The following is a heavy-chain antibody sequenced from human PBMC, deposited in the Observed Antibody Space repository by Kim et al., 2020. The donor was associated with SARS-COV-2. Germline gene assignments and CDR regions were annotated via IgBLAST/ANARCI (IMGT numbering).Heavy chain of an antibody. J-gene: IGHJ2*01. CDR2: ISHSGST. V-gene: IGHV4-34*01. CDR1: GGSFSGYY. CDR3: ARGEVQLWLPWYFDL. Sequence: SETLSLTCAVYGGSFSGYYWNWLRQPPGKGLEWIGEISHSGSTNYNPSLKSRVTISVDTSKNQFSLKLSSVTAADTAVYYCARGEVQLWLPWYFDLWGSGTLVTVSS. D-gene: IGHD5-18*01.